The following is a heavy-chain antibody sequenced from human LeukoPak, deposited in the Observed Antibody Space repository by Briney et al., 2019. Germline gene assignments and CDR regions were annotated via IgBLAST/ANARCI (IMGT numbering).Heavy chain of an antibody. CDR3: ARCQRGGNSVDY. Sequence: GGSLRLSCAASGFTFSSYSMNWVRQAPGKGLEWVSSISSSSSYIYYADSVKGRFTISRDNAKNSLYLQMNSLRAEDTAVYYCARCQRGGNSVDYRGQGTLVTVSS. J-gene: IGHJ4*02. CDR2: ISSSSSYI. CDR1: GFTFSSYS. V-gene: IGHV3-21*01. D-gene: IGHD4-23*01.